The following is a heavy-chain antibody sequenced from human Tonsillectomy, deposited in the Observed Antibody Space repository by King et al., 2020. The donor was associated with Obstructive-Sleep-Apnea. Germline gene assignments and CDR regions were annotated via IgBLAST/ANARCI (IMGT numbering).Heavy chain of an antibody. V-gene: IGHV3-15*01. J-gene: IGHJ6*02. CDR1: GFTFSNAW. CDR2: IKSKTDGGTT. D-gene: IGHD6-19*01. CDR3: TTDVAVAGTRGYYYYGMDV. Sequence: EVQLVESGGGLVKPGGSLRISCAASGFTFSNAWMSWVRQGPGKGLEWVGRIKSKTDGGTTDYAAPVKGRFTISRDDSKNTLYLQMNSLKTEDTAVYYCTTDVAVAGTRGYYYYGMDVWGQGTTVTVSS.